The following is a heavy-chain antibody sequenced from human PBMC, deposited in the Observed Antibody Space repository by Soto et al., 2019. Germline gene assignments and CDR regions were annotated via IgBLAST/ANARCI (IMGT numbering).Heavy chain of an antibody. CDR3: ARGQYTLVRGVIANDC. J-gene: IGHJ4*02. CDR2: INHGGST. CDR1: GESFSGYY. D-gene: IGHD3-10*01. Sequence: SETLSLTCAVYGESFSGYYWSWIRQPPGKGLEWIGEINHGGSTNYHPSLKSRVTISVDTSKNQFSLKLSSVTAADTAVYYCARGQYTLVRGVIANDCLGQGTLVTVSS. V-gene: IGHV4-34*01.